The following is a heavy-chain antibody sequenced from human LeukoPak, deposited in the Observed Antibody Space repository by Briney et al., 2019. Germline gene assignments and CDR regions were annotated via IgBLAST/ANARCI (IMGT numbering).Heavy chain of an antibody. CDR2: IYYSGST. CDR1: GGSISSSSYY. D-gene: IGHD3-3*01. Sequence: SETLSLTCTVSGGSISSSSYYWGWIRQPPGKGLVWIGSIYYSGSTYYNPSLKSRVTISVDTSKNQFSLKLSSVTAADTAVYYCARGSLDFWSGYPFGYWGQGTLVTVSS. V-gene: IGHV4-39*07. CDR3: ARGSLDFWSGYPFGY. J-gene: IGHJ4*02.